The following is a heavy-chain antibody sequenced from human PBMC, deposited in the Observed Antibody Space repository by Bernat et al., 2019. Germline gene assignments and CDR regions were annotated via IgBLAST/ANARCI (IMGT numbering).Heavy chain of an antibody. CDR1: GFSLSTSGMC. D-gene: IGHD3-3*01. CDR2: IDWDDDK. V-gene: IGHV2-70*01. J-gene: IGHJ6*03. Sequence: QVTLRESGPALVKPTQTLTLTCTFSGFSLSTSGMCVSWIRQPPGKALEWLALIDWDDDKYYSTSLKTRLTISKDTSKNQVVLTMTNMDPVDTATYYCARISYDFWSDYYMEVWGKGTTVTVSS. CDR3: ARISYDFWSDYYMEV.